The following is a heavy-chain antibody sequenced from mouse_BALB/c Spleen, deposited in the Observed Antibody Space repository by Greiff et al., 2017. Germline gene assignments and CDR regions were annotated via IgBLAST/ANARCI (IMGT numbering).Heavy chain of an antibody. CDR1: GYTFTDYN. D-gene: IGHD2-3*01. J-gene: IGHJ4*01. Sequence: VQLQQSGPELVKPGASVKISCKASGYTFTDYNMHWVKQSHGKSLEWIGYIYPYNGGTGYNQKFKSKATLTVDNSSSTAYMELRSLTSEDSAVYYCARWGGYYEDYAMDYWGQGTSVTVSS. V-gene: IGHV1S29*02. CDR3: ARWGGYYEDYAMDY. CDR2: IYPYNGGT.